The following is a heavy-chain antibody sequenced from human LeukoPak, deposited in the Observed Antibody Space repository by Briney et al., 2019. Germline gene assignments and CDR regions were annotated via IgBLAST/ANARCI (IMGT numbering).Heavy chain of an antibody. D-gene: IGHD3-10*01. CDR1: GYTFTSYA. J-gene: IGHJ4*02. V-gene: IGHV1-18*01. CDR3: AREREETYGSGSYTFDH. Sequence: ASVKVSCKASGYTFTSYAFSWVRQAPGQGLEWMGWINTNNGNTNYVKRLQGRITMTTDTSTSTAYMELRSLRSDDTAVYYCAREREETYGSGSYTFDHWGQGTLDTVSS. CDR2: INTNNGNT.